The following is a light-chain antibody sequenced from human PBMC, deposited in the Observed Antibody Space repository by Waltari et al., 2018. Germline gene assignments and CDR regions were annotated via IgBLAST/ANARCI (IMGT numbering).Light chain of an antibody. Sequence: SFELTQTPSLSVSPGQTASITCSGENFGEGYVCWYQQKPGKSPILVLYQDTKRPSGIPERFSGSSSGNTATLTISGTQAMDEDNYYCQAWDGKTVIFGGGTHLTVL. CDR3: QAWDGKTVI. CDR1: NFGEGY. J-gene: IGLJ2*01. CDR2: QDT. V-gene: IGLV3-1*01.